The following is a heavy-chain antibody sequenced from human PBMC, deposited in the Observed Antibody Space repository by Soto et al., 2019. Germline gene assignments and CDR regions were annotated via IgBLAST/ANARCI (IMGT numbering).Heavy chain of an antibody. CDR1: GXTFGSRC. Sequence: GSLILSCVPSGXTFGSRCMSWVRQAPGEGLEWVSTITDTGGDTKYSDSVRGRFTMSRENSKKTLYLQMNNLKFEDSALYYFARGSTDSYPGSRIFDFRGRGTLGTVSS. V-gene: IGHV3-23*01. CDR2: ITDTGGDT. J-gene: IGHJ4*02. D-gene: IGHD3-10*01. CDR3: ARGSTDSYPGSRIFDF.